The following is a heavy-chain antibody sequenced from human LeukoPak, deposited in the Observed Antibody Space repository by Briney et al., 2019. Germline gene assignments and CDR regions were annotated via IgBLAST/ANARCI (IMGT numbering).Heavy chain of an antibody. V-gene: IGHV3-15*01. J-gene: IGHJ5*02. CDR1: GFTFSNAW. CDR2: IKSKTDGGTT. CDR3: TKESDTGHDFWSDNISNWFDP. D-gene: IGHD3-3*01. Sequence: GGSLRLSCAASGFTFSNAWMSWVRQAPGKGLEWVGRIKSKTDGGTTDYAAPVKGRFTISRDDSKNTLYLQVNSLKTEDRAVYSCTKESDTGHDFWSDNISNWFDPWGQGTLVTVSS.